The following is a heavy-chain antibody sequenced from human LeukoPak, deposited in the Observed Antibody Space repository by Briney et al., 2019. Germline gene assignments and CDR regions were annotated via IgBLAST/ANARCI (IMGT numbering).Heavy chain of an antibody. CDR2: IYYSGST. CDR1: GGSISSGGYS. Sequence: SQTLSLTCTVSGGSISSGGYSWSWIRQPPGKGLEWIGYIYYSGSTYYNPSLKSRVTISVDTSKNQFSLKLSSVTAADTAVYYCASSQITINWFDPWGQGTLVTVSS. J-gene: IGHJ5*02. V-gene: IGHV4-30-2*05. D-gene: IGHD3-10*01. CDR3: ASSQITINWFDP.